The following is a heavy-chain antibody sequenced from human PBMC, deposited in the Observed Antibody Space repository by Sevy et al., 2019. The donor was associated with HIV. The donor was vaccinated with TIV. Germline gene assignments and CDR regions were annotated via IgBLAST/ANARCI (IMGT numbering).Heavy chain of an antibody. Sequence: GGSLRLSCTASGFTFRNAWMTWVRQVPGKGLEWVGRIRNDPDGGTTDYAAPVGGRFTISRDDSKNTLYRQMNSLETEDPAVYYCSTDIVVQSGYSYDFSTFNPDLPHNSGADVWGQGTTVTVSS. V-gene: IGHV3-15*01. CDR1: GFTFRNAW. D-gene: IGHD5-12*01. CDR3: STDIVVQSGYSYDFSTFNPDLPHNSGADV. CDR2: IRNDPDGGTT. J-gene: IGHJ6*02.